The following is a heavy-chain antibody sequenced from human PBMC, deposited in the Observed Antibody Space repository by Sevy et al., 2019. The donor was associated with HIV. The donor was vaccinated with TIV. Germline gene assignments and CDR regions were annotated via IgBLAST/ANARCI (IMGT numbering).Heavy chain of an antibody. CDR2: ISRTPATT. J-gene: IGHJ5*02. V-gene: IGHV3-48*02. CDR1: GFTFSTYA. Sequence: GGSLRLSCKTSGFTFSTYAMHWVRQAPGKGLEWVASISRTPATTYYADSVRDRFTISRDNAKNSRYLEMNSLRDEDTAVYYCAREAYYYDSREANWFDPSGQGTLVTVSS. CDR3: AREAYYYDSREANWFDP. D-gene: IGHD3-22*01.